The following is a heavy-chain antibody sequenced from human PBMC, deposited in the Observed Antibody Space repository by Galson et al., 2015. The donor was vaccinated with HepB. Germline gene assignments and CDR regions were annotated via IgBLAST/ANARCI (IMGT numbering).Heavy chain of an antibody. D-gene: IGHD3-16*02. CDR2: ISAAGGTT. J-gene: IGHJ4*02. CDR3: ANRHDYIWDSYRPTGYYFDY. CDR1: GFRFSSYA. V-gene: IGHV3-23*01. Sequence: SLRLSCAASGFRFSSYAMSWVRQAPGKGLEWVSGISAAGGTTYHADSVKGRFTISRDNSKNTLYLQMNSLRVEDTAVYYCANRHDYIWDSYRPTGYYFDYWGQGTLVTVSS.